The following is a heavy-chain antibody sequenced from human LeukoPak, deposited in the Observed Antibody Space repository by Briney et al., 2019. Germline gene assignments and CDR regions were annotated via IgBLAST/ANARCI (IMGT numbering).Heavy chain of an antibody. J-gene: IGHJ4*02. CDR3: AKDVSPLRYFDWLPSD. Sequence: PGGSLRLSCAASGFTFSSYGMHWVRQAPGRGLEWVAVISYDGSNKYYADSVKGRFTISRDNSKNTLYLQMNSLRAEDTAVYYCAKDVSPLRYFDWLPSDWGQGTLVTVPS. D-gene: IGHD3-9*01. V-gene: IGHV3-30*18. CDR2: ISYDGSNK. CDR1: GFTFSSYG.